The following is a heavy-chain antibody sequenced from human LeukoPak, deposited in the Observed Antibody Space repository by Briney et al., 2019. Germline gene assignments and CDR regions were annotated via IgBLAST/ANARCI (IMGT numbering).Heavy chain of an antibody. CDR3: ARGHSSSWYRAPNWFDP. CDR2: IYYSGST. CDR1: GGSISSGDYY. D-gene: IGHD6-13*01. J-gene: IGHJ5*02. Sequence: SETLSLTCTVSGGSISSGDYYWSWIRQPPGKGLEWIGYIYYSGSTYYNPSLKSRVTISVDTSKNQFSLKLSSVTAADTAVYYCARGHSSSWYRAPNWFDPWGQGTLVTVSS. V-gene: IGHV4-30-4*01.